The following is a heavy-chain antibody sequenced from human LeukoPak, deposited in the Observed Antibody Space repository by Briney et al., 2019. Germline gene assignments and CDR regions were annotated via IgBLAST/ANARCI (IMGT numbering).Heavy chain of an antibody. D-gene: IGHD4-17*01. CDR1: GGSFSGYY. J-gene: IGHJ4*02. CDR2: INHSGST. CDR3: ASHDYGDYGPFDY. Sequence: PSETLSLTCAVYGGSFSGYYWSWIRQPPGKGLEWIGEINHSGSTNYNPSLKSRVTISVDTSKNQFSLKLSSVTAADTAVYYCASHDYGDYGPFDYWGQGTLVTVSS. V-gene: IGHV4-34*01.